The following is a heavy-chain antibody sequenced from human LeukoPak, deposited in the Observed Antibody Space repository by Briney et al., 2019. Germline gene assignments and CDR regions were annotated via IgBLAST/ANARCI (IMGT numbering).Heavy chain of an antibody. D-gene: IGHD2-15*01. CDR1: GYTFTGYA. V-gene: IGHV1-3*01. CDR2: INAGNGNT. CDR3: ARAYCSGGSCYETDY. J-gene: IGHJ4*02. Sequence: ASVKVSCKASGYTFTGYAMHWVRQAPGQRLEWMGWINAGNGNTKYSQKFQGRVTITRDTSASTAYMELSSLRSEDTAVYYCARAYCSGGSCYETDYWGQGTLVTVSS.